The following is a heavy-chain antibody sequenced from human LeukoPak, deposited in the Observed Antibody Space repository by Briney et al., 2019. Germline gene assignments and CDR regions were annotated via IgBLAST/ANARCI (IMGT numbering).Heavy chain of an antibody. Sequence: PGGSLRLSCAASGFTLSTYWMSWVRQAPGKGLEWMANIKGDGSEKFYVDSVRGRFTVSRDNAKNLLYLQMNSLRAEDTAVYHCARWRLTTGTYGLGYWGQGTLVTVSS. CDR1: GFTLSTYW. J-gene: IGHJ4*02. CDR2: IKGDGSEK. D-gene: IGHD4/OR15-4a*01. CDR3: ARWRLTTGTYGLGY. V-gene: IGHV3-7*01.